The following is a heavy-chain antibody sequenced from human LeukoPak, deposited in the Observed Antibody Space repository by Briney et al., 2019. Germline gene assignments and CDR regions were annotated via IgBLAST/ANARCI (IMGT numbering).Heavy chain of an antibody. J-gene: IGHJ6*02. V-gene: IGHV1-69*13. CDR2: IIPIFGTA. Sequence: ASVKVSCKASGGTFSSYAISWVRQAPGQGLEWMGGIIPIFGTANYAQKFQGRVTITADESTSTAYMELSSLRSEDTAVYYCARDPAFYYGSGSSDGMDVWGQGTTVTVSS. CDR3: ARDPAFYYGSGSSDGMDV. CDR1: GGTFSSYA. D-gene: IGHD3-10*01.